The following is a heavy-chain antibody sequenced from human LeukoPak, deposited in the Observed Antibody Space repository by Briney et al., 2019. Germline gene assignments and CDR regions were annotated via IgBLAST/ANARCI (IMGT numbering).Heavy chain of an antibody. CDR1: GLTFSSYS. D-gene: IGHD2-2*01. V-gene: IGHV3-48*01. Sequence: SGGSLRLSCAASGLTFSSYSMNWVRQAPGKGLEWVSYISSSSSTIYYADSVKGRFTISRDNAKNSLYLQMNSLRAEDTAVYYCARGLMPYYYYYMDVWGKGTTVTVSS. J-gene: IGHJ6*03. CDR2: ISSSSSTI. CDR3: ARGLMPYYYYYMDV.